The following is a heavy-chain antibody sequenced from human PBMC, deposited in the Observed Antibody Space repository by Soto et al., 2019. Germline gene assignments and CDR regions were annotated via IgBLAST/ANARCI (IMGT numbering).Heavy chain of an antibody. V-gene: IGHV3-74*01. CDR3: AIQDCTNDVCLEAAVTVGGALEY. CDR1: GFSIRKYW. D-gene: IGHD2-8*01. CDR2: ISGDGTTT. J-gene: IGHJ4*02. Sequence: EVQLLESGGGLVQPGEALRLACAASGFSIRKYWMHWVRQAPGKGPVWVSYISGDGTTTDYAGSVKGRFTISRDNAKNTLVLQMDSLRVEDTAIYFCAIQDCTNDVCLEAAVTVGGALEYWGRGAQVAVSS.